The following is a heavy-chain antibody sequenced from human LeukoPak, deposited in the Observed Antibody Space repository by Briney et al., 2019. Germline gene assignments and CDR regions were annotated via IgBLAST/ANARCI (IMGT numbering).Heavy chain of an antibody. CDR2: IYYSGST. Sequence: PSETLSLTCAVYGGSFSGYYWSWIRQPPGKGLEWIGSIYYSGSTYYNPSLKSRVTISVDTSKNQFSLKLSSVTAADTAVYYCAREIKYYDLWSGISYYYYYMDVWGKGTTVTVSS. D-gene: IGHD3-3*01. J-gene: IGHJ6*03. CDR3: AREIKYYDLWSGISYYYYYMDV. CDR1: GGSFSGYY. V-gene: IGHV4-34*01.